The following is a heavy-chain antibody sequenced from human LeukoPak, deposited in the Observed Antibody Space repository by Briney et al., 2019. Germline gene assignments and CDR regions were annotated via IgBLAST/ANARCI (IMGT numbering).Heavy chain of an antibody. CDR1: GGTFSSYA. CDR3: ARGYSGYATQYNWFDP. J-gene: IGHJ5*02. CDR2: IIPIFGTA. V-gene: IGHV1-69*06. Sequence: SVKVSCKASGGTFSSYAISWVRQAPGQGLEWMGGIIPIFGTANYAQKFQGRVTITADKSTSTAYMELSSLRSEDTAVYYCARGYSGYATQYNWFDPWGQGTLVTVSS. D-gene: IGHD5-12*01.